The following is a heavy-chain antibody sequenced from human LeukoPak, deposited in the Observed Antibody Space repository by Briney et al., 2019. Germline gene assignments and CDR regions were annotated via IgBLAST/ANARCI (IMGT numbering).Heavy chain of an antibody. Sequence: ASVKVSCKASGYTFTGYYMHWVRQAPGQGLEWMGRINPNSGGTNYAQKFQGRVTMTRDTSISTAYMELSRLRSDDTAVCYCARAETGYCSSTNCYEFDYRGQGTLVTVSS. CDR3: ARAETGYCSSTNCYEFDY. D-gene: IGHD2-2*01. J-gene: IGHJ4*02. V-gene: IGHV1-2*06. CDR2: INPNSGGT. CDR1: GYTFTGYY.